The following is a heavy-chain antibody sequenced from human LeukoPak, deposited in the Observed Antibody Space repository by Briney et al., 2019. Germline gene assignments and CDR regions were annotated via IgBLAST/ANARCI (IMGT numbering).Heavy chain of an antibody. CDR1: GYTFTSYG. Sequence: GASVKVSCKASGYTFTSYGISWVRQAPGQGLEWMGWISAYNGNTNYAQKLQGRVTMTTDTTTSTAYMELRSLRSDDTAVYYCARDQGTIFGVAYPYYYMDVWGKGTTVTVSS. CDR2: ISAYNGNT. J-gene: IGHJ6*03. D-gene: IGHD3-3*01. CDR3: ARDQGTIFGVAYPYYYMDV. V-gene: IGHV1-18*01.